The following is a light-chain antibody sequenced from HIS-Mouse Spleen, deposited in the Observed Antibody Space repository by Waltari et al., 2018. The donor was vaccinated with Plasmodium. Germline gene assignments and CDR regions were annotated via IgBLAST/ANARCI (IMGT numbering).Light chain of an antibody. CDR1: QSVSST. Sequence: EIVMTQSPATLSVYPGERATLSCRASQSVSSTLAWYQQKPGQAPRLLIYGASTRATGIPARFSGRWSGTEFTLTISSLQSEDFAVYYCQQYNNWSFTFGPGTKVDIK. J-gene: IGKJ3*01. CDR2: GAS. V-gene: IGKV3-15*01. CDR3: QQYNNWSFT.